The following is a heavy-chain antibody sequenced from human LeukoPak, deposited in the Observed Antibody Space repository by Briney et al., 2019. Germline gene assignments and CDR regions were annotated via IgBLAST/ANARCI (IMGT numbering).Heavy chain of an antibody. V-gene: IGHV3-30*03. CDR1: GFTFSSYS. Sequence: PGGSLRLSCAASGFTFSSYSMNWVRQAPGKGLEWVAVISYDGSYKYHADSVKGRFTISRDNSRNTLYLQMNSLRAEDTAVYYCARGISMVRGVIPSYNWFDPWGQGTLVTVSS. J-gene: IGHJ5*02. CDR2: ISYDGSYK. CDR3: ARGISMVRGVIPSYNWFDP. D-gene: IGHD3-10*01.